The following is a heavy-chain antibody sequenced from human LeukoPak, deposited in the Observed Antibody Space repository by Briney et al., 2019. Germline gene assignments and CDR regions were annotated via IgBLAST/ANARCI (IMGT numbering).Heavy chain of an antibody. Sequence: ASVKVSCEASGYTFTSYDINWVRQATGQGLEWMGWMNPNSGNTGYAQKFQGRVTITRNTSISTAYMELSSLRSEDTAVYYCARGSSFGEFADYWGQGTLVTVSS. D-gene: IGHD3-10*01. CDR2: MNPNSGNT. V-gene: IGHV1-8*03. J-gene: IGHJ4*02. CDR1: GYTFTSYD. CDR3: ARGSSFGEFADY.